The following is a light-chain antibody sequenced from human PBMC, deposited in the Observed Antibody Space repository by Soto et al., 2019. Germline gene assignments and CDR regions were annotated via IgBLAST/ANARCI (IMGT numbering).Light chain of an antibody. CDR2: DAS. J-gene: IGKJ1*01. CDR3: QHYNSYSEA. CDR1: QGISNH. Sequence: DIQMTQSPSSLSASVGDRVTITCRAGQGISNHLAWYQQKPGKVPEVLIYDASTLQSGVPSRFSGTGSGTDFTLTISSLQPEDVATYYCQHYNSYSEAFGQGTKVELK. V-gene: IGKV1-27*01.